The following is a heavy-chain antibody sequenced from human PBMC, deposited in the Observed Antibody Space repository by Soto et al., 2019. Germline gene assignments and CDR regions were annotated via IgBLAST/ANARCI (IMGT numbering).Heavy chain of an antibody. V-gene: IGHV1-2*02. Sequence: ASVKVSCKASGYTFTDYYMHWVRQAPGQGLEWMGWINPNSCGTNFAKKFQGRVTMTRDTSISTAYIEVNRLTSDDTAVYYCARDQSPPSGWPGMEVWGQGTTVTVSS. CDR1: GYTFTDYY. CDR2: INPNSCGT. D-gene: IGHD6-19*01. J-gene: IGHJ6*02. CDR3: ARDQSPPSGWPGMEV.